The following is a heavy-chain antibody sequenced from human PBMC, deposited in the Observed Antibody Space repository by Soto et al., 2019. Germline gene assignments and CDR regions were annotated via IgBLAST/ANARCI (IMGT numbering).Heavy chain of an antibody. V-gene: IGHV3-7*05. CDR1: GFTFSSYW. J-gene: IGHJ6*02. CDR3: AREDKKEDPDYYYYGMDV. D-gene: IGHD2-15*01. CDR2: IKQDGSEK. Sequence: GGSLRLSCAASGFTFSSYWMSWVRQAPGKGLEWVANIKQDGSEKYYVDSVKGRFTISRDNAKNSLYLQMNSLRVEDTAVYYCAREDKKEDPDYYYYGMDVWGQGTTVTVSS.